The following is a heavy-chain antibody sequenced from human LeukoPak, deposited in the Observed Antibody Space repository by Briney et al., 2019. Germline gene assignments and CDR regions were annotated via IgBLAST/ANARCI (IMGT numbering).Heavy chain of an antibody. J-gene: IGHJ6*03. V-gene: IGHV1-69*05. CDR1: GGTFSSYA. Sequence: GASVKVSCKASGGTFSSYAISWVRQAPGQGLEWMGGIIPIFGTANYAQKFQGRVTITTDESTSTAYMELSSLRSEDTAVYYCARGDTRRSAAYYYYYYMDVWGEGTTVTVSS. CDR2: IIPIFGTA. D-gene: IGHD2-15*01. CDR3: ARGDTRRSAAYYYYYYMDV.